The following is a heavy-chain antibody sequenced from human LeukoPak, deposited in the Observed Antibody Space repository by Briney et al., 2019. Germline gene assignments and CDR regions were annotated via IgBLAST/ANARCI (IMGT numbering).Heavy chain of an antibody. CDR3: TRGATQGLINWFDP. CDR2: MNSDTGYT. J-gene: IGHJ5*02. Sequence: AASVTVSCKASGYIFTSNDINWVRQAAGQGLEWMGWMNSDTGYTGYALKFHDRITLTRNTSISTAYMELSSLTSEDTAVYYCTRGATQGLINWFDPWGQGTLVTVSS. CDR1: GYIFTSND. D-gene: IGHD2-21*01. V-gene: IGHV1-8*01.